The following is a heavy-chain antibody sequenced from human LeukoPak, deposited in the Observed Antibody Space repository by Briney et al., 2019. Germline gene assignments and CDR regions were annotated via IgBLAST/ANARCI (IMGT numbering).Heavy chain of an antibody. CDR1: GGSFSGYY. J-gene: IGHJ4*02. D-gene: IGHD6-13*01. CDR3: GRGRSWRSFDY. Sequence: SETLSLTCAVYGGSFSGYYWSWIRQPPGKGLEWIGEINHSGSTNYNPSLKSRVTISVDTSKNQFSLKLSSVTAADTAVYYCGRGRSWRSFDYWGQGTLVTVFS. V-gene: IGHV4-34*01. CDR2: INHSGST.